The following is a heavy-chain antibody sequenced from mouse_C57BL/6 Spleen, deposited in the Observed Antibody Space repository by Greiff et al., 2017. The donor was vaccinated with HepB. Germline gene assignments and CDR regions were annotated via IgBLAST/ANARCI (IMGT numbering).Heavy chain of an antibody. CDR1: GFNIKNTY. CDR2: IDPANGNT. Sequence: VQLKESVAELVRPGASVKLSCTASGFNIKNTYMHWVKQRPEQGLEWIGRIDPANGNTKYAPKFQGKATITADTSSNTAYLQLSSLTSEDTAIYYCALYDGYSLYWYFDVWGTGTTVTVSS. V-gene: IGHV14-3*01. D-gene: IGHD2-3*01. CDR3: ALYDGYSLYWYFDV. J-gene: IGHJ1*03.